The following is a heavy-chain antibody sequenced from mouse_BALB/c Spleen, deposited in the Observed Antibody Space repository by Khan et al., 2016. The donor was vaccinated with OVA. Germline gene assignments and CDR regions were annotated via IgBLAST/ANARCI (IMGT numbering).Heavy chain of an antibody. CDR2: INTYTGEP. CDR3: ARNGNYWYFDV. V-gene: IGHV9-3-1*01. D-gene: IGHD2-1*01. J-gene: IGHJ1*01. Sequence: QIQLVQSGPELKKPGETVKISCKASGYTFTNYGMNWVKQAPGKGLKWMGWINTYTGEPTYADDFKGRFAFSLETSASTAYLQINNLKNEDTATXFCARNGNYWYFDVWGAVTTVTVSS. CDR1: GYTFTNYG.